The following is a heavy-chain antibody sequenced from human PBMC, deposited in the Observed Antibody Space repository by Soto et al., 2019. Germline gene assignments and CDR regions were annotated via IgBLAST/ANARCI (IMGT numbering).Heavy chain of an antibody. J-gene: IGHJ6*03. CDR2: IWYDGSNK. V-gene: IGHV3-33*01. CDR3: AREMKDIVVVPAAMPLDYYYYYMDV. Sequence: GGSLRLSCAASGFTFSSYGMHWVRQAPGKGLEWVAVIWYDGSNKYYADSVKGRFTISRDNSKNTLYLQMNSLRAEDTAVYYCAREMKDIVVVPAAMPLDYYYYYMDVWGKGTTVTVSS. CDR1: GFTFSSYG. D-gene: IGHD2-2*01.